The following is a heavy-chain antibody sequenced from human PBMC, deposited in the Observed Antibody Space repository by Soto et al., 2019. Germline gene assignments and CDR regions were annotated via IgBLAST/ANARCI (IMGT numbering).Heavy chain of an antibody. D-gene: IGHD2-2*02. CDR3: ARAAYCNSASCYRLDY. CDR2: IWSDGTNI. V-gene: IGHV3-33*01. J-gene: IGHJ4*02. CDR1: GFTFSTYG. Sequence: GGSLRLSCVASGFTFSTYGMNWVRQSPGKGLEWVAVIWSDGTNIDYTDSVKGRFAISRDNSKNTLYLEMNSLRAEDTAVYFCARAAYCNSASCYRLDYWGQGTLVTVSS.